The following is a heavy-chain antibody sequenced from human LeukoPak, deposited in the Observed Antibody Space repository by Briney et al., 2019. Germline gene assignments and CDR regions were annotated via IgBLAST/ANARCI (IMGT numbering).Heavy chain of an antibody. D-gene: IGHD4-17*01. Sequence: PSETLSLTCAVSGVSFDDYYWAWVRQTPGKGLEWIGEINHSGYTNDSPSLKSRVTLSIDTSRKQFSLNLRSVTVADAGIYYCTRMTTGHDYWGQGRLVTVSS. J-gene: IGHJ4*02. CDR1: GVSFDDYY. CDR3: TRMTTGHDY. V-gene: IGHV4-34*01. CDR2: INHSGYT.